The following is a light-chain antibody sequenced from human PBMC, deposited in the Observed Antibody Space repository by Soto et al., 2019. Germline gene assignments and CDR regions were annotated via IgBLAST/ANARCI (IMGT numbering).Light chain of an antibody. CDR1: QSVSSY. CDR2: DAS. J-gene: IGKJ1*01. V-gene: IGKV3-11*01. Sequence: EIVLTQSPATLSLSPGERATLSCRASQSVSSYLAWYQQKPGQAPRLLIYDASNRATGVPARFSGSGSGTDFTLTISSLEAEDVGVYYCQQRSNWPRTFGQGTKVEIK. CDR3: QQRSNWPRT.